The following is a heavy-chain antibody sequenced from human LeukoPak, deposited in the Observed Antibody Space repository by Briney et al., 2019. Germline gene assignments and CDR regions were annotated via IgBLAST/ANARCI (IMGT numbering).Heavy chain of an antibody. V-gene: IGHV3-23*01. J-gene: IGHJ4*02. Sequence: GGSLRLSCAASGFTFSSYAMSWVRQAPGKGLEWVSAISGSGGSTYYADSVKGRFTISRDNSKNTLYLQMNSLRAEDTAVYYCANSKGIEVAGTFDYWGQGTLVTVSS. CDR2: ISGSGGST. CDR3: ANSKGIEVAGTFDY. CDR1: GFTFSSYA. D-gene: IGHD6-19*01.